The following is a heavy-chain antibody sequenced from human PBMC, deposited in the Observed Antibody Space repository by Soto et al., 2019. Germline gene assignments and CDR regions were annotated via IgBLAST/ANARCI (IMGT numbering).Heavy chain of an antibody. CDR2: IIPIFGTA. D-gene: IGHD5-18*01. CDR1: CGTFLSYA. CDR3: VNGAMVSNFDY. Sequence: SVKVSFKASCGTFLSYAINWVRQAPRQGLEWMGGIIPIFGTANYAQKFQGRVTITADESTSTAYMELSSLRSEDTAVYYCVNGAMVSNFDYWGQGTLVTVSS. J-gene: IGHJ4*02. V-gene: IGHV1-69*13.